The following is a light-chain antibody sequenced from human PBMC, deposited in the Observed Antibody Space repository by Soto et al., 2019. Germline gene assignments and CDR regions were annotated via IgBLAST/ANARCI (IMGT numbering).Light chain of an antibody. Sequence: THSAAALSLSPAEMATLSCRTSQSVSSYLAWYQQKPGQAPRLLIYDASNRATGIPDRFSGSGSGTDFTLTIRRLEPEDFAVYYCQQYGSSYPWTFGQGTKVDI. V-gene: IGKV3-20*01. J-gene: IGKJ1*01. CDR3: QQYGSSYPWT. CDR1: QSVSSY. CDR2: DAS.